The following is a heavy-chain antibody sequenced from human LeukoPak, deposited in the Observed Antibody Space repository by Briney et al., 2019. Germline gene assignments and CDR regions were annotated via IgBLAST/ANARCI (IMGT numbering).Heavy chain of an antibody. Sequence: KTGGSLRLSCAASGFTFSDYYMSWFRQAPGKGLEWLSYISGSGSHTTYADSVRGRFTISRDNAKNSLSLQVNSLRADDTAVYYCARVGSTVAAGTPDYWGQGTLVTVSS. D-gene: IGHD6-13*01. CDR2: ISGSGSHT. CDR1: GFTFSDYY. CDR3: ARVGSTVAAGTPDY. J-gene: IGHJ4*02. V-gene: IGHV3-11*06.